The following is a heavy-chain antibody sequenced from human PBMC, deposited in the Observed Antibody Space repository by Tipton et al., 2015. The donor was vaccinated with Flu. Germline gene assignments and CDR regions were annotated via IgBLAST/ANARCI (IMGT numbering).Heavy chain of an antibody. CDR3: ARRIAAAGEYGMDV. J-gene: IGHJ6*02. V-gene: IGHV3-11*01. Sequence: SLRLSCAASGFTFSDYYMSWIRQAPGKGLEWVSYISSSGSTIYYADSVKGRFTISRDNAKNSLHLQMNSLRAEDTAVYYCARRIAAAGEYGMDVWGQGTTVTVSS. CDR1: GFTFSDYY. D-gene: IGHD6-13*01. CDR2: ISSSGSTI.